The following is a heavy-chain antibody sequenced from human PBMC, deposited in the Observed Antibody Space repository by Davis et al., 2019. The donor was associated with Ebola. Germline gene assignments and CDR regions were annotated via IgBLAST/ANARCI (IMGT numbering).Heavy chain of an antibody. V-gene: IGHV3-9*01. CDR3: AKDYMDTAMGVYYFDY. CDR2: ISWNSGSI. D-gene: IGHD5-18*01. CDR1: GFTFDDYA. Sequence: SLKISCAASGFTFDDYAMHWVRQAPGKGLEWVSGISWNSGSIGYADSVKGRFTISRDNAKNSLYLQMNSLRAEDTALYYCAKDYMDTAMGVYYFDYWGQGTLVTVSS. J-gene: IGHJ4*02.